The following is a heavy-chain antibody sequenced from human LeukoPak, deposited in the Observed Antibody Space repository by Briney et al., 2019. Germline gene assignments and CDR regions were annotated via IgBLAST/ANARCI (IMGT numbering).Heavy chain of an antibody. D-gene: IGHD3-3*01. V-gene: IGHV4-39*07. CDR2: IYHSGST. CDR3: ARVIITIFGVEDYYYYMDV. CDR1: GASVSRGSYY. J-gene: IGHJ6*03. Sequence: PSETLSLTCTVSGASVSRGSYYWNWIRQPPGKGLEWIGSIYHSGSTYYNPSLKSRVTISVDTSKNQFSLKLNSVTAADTAVYYCARVIITIFGVEDYYYYMDVWGKGTTVTVSS.